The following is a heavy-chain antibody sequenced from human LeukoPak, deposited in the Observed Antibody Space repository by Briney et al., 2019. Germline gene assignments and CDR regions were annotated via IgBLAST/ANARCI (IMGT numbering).Heavy chain of an antibody. J-gene: IGHJ5*02. CDR2: INPNSGGT. V-gene: IGHV1-2*04. D-gene: IGHD6-13*01. Sequence: ASVKVSCKASGYTFTGYYMRWVRQAPGQGLEWMGWINPNSGGTNYAQKFQGWVTMTRDTSISTAYMELSRLRSDDTAVYYCARGDGQIAAAGTGWFDPWGQGTLVTVSS. CDR1: GYTFTGYY. CDR3: ARGDGQIAAAGTGWFDP.